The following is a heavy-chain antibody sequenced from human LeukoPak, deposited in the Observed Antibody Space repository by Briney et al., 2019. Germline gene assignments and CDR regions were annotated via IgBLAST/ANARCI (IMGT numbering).Heavy chain of an antibody. D-gene: IGHD6-13*01. CDR3: ARTRSSSWYYFDY. V-gene: IGHV1-69*04. CDR2: IIPMFGIA. CDR1: GGIFSSYA. J-gene: IGHJ4*02. Sequence: SVKVSCKASGGIFSSYAISWVRQAPGQGLERMGRIIPMFGIANYAQKFQGRVTITADKSTSTAYMELSSLRSEDTAVYYCARTRSSSWYYFDYWGQGTLVTVSS.